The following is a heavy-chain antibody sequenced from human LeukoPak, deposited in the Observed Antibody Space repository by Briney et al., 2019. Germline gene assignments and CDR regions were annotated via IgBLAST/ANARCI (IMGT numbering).Heavy chain of an antibody. CDR3: AKDIGDYGDYPDF. J-gene: IGHJ4*02. V-gene: IGHV3-23*01. Sequence: GGSLTLSCAASGFTFSDYAMTWVSQAPGKGMEWVATISSSGGSAHSADSVKGRFTISRDNSKKTVYLHMNSLRAGDTAVFFCAKDIGDYGDYPDFWGQGTLVIVSS. CDR2: ISSSGGSA. D-gene: IGHD4-17*01. CDR1: GFTFSDYA.